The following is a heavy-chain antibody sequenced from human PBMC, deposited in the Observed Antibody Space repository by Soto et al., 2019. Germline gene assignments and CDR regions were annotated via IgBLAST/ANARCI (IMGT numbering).Heavy chain of an antibody. CDR1: GDSMRSNNW. CDR2: IYHSGTT. J-gene: IGHJ4*02. V-gene: IGHV4-4*02. D-gene: IGHD3-22*01. CDR3: ARGGYDSSGYYFRLDY. Sequence: QVQLQESGPGLVKPSGTLSLTCAVSGDSMRSNNWWSWVRQPPGKGMGWIGEIYHSGTTNYNPSLKSRVTIAADKSKNQFSLRLNSVTAADTAFYYCARGGYDSSGYYFRLDYWGQGTLVTVSS.